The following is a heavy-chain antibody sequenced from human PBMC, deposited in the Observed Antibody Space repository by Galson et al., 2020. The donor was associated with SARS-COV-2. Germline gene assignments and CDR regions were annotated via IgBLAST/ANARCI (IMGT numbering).Heavy chain of an antibody. CDR3: AREVGAVIDY. CDR2: IYSGGST. J-gene: IGHJ4*02. D-gene: IGHD1-26*01. CDR1: GFTVSSNY. V-gene: IGHV3-53*01. Sequence: GESLKISCDASGFTVSSNYMSWVRQAPGKGLEWVSVIYSGGSTYYADSVKGRFTISRDNSKNTLYLQMNSLRAEDTAVYYCAREVGAVIDYWCQGTLVTVSS.